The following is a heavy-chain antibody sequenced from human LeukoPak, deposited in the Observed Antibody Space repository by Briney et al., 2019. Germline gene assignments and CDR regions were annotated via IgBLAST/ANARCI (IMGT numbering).Heavy chain of an antibody. Sequence: GGSLRLSCAASGFTFSSYGMHWVRQAPGKGLEWVAVISYDGSNKYYADSVKGRFTISRDNAKNSLYLQMNSLRAEDTAVYYCARSVGPFDYWGQGTLVTVSS. V-gene: IGHV3-30*03. CDR2: ISYDGSNK. D-gene: IGHD1-26*01. CDR1: GFTFSSYG. CDR3: ARSVGPFDY. J-gene: IGHJ4*02.